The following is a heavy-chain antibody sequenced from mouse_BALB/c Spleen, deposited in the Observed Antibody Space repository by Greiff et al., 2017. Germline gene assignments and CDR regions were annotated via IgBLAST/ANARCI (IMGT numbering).Heavy chain of an antibody. D-gene: IGHD1-1*02. J-gene: IGHJ3*01. CDR1: GFTFSSYT. Sequence: EVHLVESGGGLVKPGGSLKLSCAASGFTFSSYTMSWVRQTPEKRLEWVATISSGGSYTYYPDSVKGRFTISRDNAKNTLYLQMSSLKSEDTAMYYCTRDDPLSAWFAYWGQGTLVTVSA. CDR3: TRDDPLSAWFAY. CDR2: ISSGGSYT. V-gene: IGHV5-6-4*01.